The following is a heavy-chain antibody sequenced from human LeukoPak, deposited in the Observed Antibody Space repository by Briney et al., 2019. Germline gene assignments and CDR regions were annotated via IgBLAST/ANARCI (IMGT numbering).Heavy chain of an antibody. CDR1: GDSINNNNW. V-gene: IGHV4-4*02. CDR3: ARGVNNWNIDVFDI. J-gene: IGHJ3*02. D-gene: IGHD1/OR15-1a*01. CDR2: IHHSGST. Sequence: PSGTLSLTCDVSGDSINNNNWWNWVRQPPGKGLEWIGEIHHSGSTKYNPSLKSRVTISVDRSKNQFSLKLSSVTAAETAVYFCARGVNNWNIDVFDIWGQGTMVTVSS.